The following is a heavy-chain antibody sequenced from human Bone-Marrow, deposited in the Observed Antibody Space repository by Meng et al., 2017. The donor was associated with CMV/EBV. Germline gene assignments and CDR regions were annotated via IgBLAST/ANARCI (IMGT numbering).Heavy chain of an antibody. Sequence: GGSLRLSCATSGFTFADCPLSWVRQAPGKGLEWVGFIRSKGYGGTTEYAASVKGRFTISRDDSKSIAYLQMNSLNTEDTAVYYCTKYDCGGYYYSDYWGQGTLVTVSS. CDR3: TKYDCGGYYYSDY. D-gene: IGHD3-22*01. CDR1: GFTFADCP. V-gene: IGHV3-49*04. J-gene: IGHJ4*02. CDR2: IRSKGYGGTT.